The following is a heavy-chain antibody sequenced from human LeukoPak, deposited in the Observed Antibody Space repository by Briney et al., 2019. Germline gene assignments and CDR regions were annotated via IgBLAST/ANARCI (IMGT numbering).Heavy chain of an antibody. D-gene: IGHD2-2*01. CDR3: ARGPIVVVPAAITGPFDY. V-gene: IGHV1-69*06. CDR2: MIPIFGTA. Sequence: ASVKVSCKASGGTFSSYAISLVRQAPGQGLEWMGGMIPIFGTANYAQKFQGRVTITADKSTSTAYMELSSLRSEDTAVYYCARGPIVVVPAAITGPFDYWGQGTLVTVSS. J-gene: IGHJ4*02. CDR1: GGTFSSYA.